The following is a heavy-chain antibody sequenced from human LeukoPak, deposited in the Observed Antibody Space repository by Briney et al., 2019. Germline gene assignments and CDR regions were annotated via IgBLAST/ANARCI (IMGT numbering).Heavy chain of an antibody. CDR3: ARDTYYYGSGSYFFDY. Sequence: GGCLRLSCAASGFTLSNYWMSWVRQAPGKGLEWVANIDQDGSEKYYVDSVKGRFTISRDNAKNSLYMQMNSLGAKDTALYYCARDTYYYGSGSYFFDYWGQGTLVTVSS. CDR1: GFTLSNYW. V-gene: IGHV3-7*01. D-gene: IGHD3-10*01. CDR2: IDQDGSEK. J-gene: IGHJ4*02.